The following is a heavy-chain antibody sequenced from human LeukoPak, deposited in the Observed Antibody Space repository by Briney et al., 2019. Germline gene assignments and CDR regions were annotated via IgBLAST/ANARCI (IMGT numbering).Heavy chain of an antibody. CDR1: GFTVSSNF. CDR2: ISGSGGST. D-gene: IGHD4-23*01. J-gene: IGHJ4*02. CDR3: AKEGLGGNSGEFDY. V-gene: IGHV3-23*01. Sequence: PGGSLRLSCAASGFTVSSNFMSWVRQAAGKGLEWVSAISGSGGSTYYADSVKGRFTISRDNSKNTLYLQMNRLRAKDTAVYYCAKEGLGGNSGEFDYWGQGTLVTVSS.